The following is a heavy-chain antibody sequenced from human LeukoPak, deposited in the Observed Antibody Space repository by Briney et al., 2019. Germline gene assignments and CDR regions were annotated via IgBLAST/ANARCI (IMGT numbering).Heavy chain of an antibody. CDR1: GYTFTHYG. CDR2: INTCNGDT. J-gene: IGHJ4*02. D-gene: IGHD3-16*01. Sequence: GASVKVSCKASGYTFTHYGITWVRQAPGQGLAWMGWINTCNGDTKCAQKLQGRVTMTTDTSTSAAFMELRSLRSDDSAVYYCARGIRSPLFDYWGLGTLVTVSP. V-gene: IGHV1-18*01. CDR3: ARGIRSPLFDY.